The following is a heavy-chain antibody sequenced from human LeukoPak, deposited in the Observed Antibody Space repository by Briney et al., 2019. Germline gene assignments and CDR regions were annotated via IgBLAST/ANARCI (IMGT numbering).Heavy chain of an antibody. CDR3: ARGHTAILYGMDV. CDR2: ISSSGSTI. Sequence: GGSLRLSCAASGFTFSSYSMNWVRQAPGKGLEWVSYISSSGSTIYYADSVKGRFTISRDNAKNSLYLQMNSLRAEDTAVYYCARGHTAILYGMDVWGKGTSVTVSS. D-gene: IGHD5-18*01. CDR1: GFTFSSYS. J-gene: IGHJ6*04. V-gene: IGHV3-48*04.